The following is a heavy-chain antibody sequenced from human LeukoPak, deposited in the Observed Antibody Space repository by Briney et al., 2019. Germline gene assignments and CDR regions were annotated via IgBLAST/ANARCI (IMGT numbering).Heavy chain of an antibody. CDR3: ARAYYYYDSSGYYQPGAFDI. J-gene: IGHJ3*02. D-gene: IGHD3-22*01. CDR2: IYYSGST. CDR1: GGSISSGDYY. Sequence: PSETLSLTCTVSGGSISSGDYYWSWIRQPPGKGLEWIGYIYYSGSTYYNPSLKSRVTISVDTSKNQFSLKLSSVTAADTAVYYCARAYYYYDSSGYYQPGAFDIWGQGTMVTVSS. V-gene: IGHV4-30-4*01.